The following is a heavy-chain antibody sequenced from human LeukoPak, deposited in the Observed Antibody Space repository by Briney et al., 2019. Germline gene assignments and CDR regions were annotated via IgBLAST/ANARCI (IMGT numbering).Heavy chain of an antibody. V-gene: IGHV3-9*01. CDR2: ISWNSGSI. Sequence: GRSLRLSCAASGFTFDDYAMHWVRQAPGKGLEWVSGISWNSGSIDYADSVKGRFTISRDNAKNSLYLQMNSLRAEDTALYYCARGFGLLYYYYYGMDVWGQGTTVTVSS. CDR3: ARGFGLLYYYYYGMDV. J-gene: IGHJ6*02. CDR1: GFTFDDYA. D-gene: IGHD3-10*01.